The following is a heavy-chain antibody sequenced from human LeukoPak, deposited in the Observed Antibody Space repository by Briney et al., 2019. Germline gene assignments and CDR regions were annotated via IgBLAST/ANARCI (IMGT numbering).Heavy chain of an antibody. CDR3: ARDSGSIFDY. CDR2: IYYSGST. V-gene: IGHV4-59*01. Sequence: SETLSLTCTVSGGSISSYYWSWIRQPPGKGLEWIGYIYYSGSTNYNPSLKSRVTISVDTSKNQFSLKLSSVIAADTAVYYCARDSGSIFDYWGQGTLVTVSS. CDR1: GGSISSYY. D-gene: IGHD3-22*01. J-gene: IGHJ4*02.